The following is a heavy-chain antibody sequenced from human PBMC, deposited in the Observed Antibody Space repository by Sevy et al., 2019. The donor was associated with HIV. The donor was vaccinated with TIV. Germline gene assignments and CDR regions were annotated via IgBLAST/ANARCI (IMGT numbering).Heavy chain of an antibody. CDR1: GITFSSYS. V-gene: IGHV3-23*01. J-gene: IGHJ3*02. D-gene: IGHD3-10*01. CDR2: ISGSGGST. CDR3: AKNRYYGSGSYYNPDAFDI. Sequence: GGSLRLSCAASGITFSSYSMNWVRQAPGKGLEWVSAISGSGGSTYYADSVKGRFTISRDNSKNTLYLQMNSLRAEDTAVYYCAKNRYYGSGSYYNPDAFDIWGQWTMVTVSS.